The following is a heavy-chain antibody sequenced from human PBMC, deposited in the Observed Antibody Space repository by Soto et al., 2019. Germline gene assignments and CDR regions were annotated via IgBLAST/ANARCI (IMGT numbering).Heavy chain of an antibody. CDR2: SRRHTSVT. J-gene: IGHJ6*02. V-gene: IGHV3-48*01. CDR3: AKDRIAAADNYYYYGMDG. CDR1: GSTLSTSS. D-gene: IGHD6-13*01. Sequence: GGPLRLSCAVFGSTLSTSSMNWVHQAPGRGLEWISYSRRHTSVTAYADSVKGRFTISRDNSKNTLYLQMNSLRAEDTAVYYCAKDRIAAADNYYYYGMDGCGQGTTVTVSS.